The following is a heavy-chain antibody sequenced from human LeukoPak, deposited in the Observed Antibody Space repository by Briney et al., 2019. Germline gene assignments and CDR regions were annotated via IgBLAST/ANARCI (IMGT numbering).Heavy chain of an antibody. D-gene: IGHD3-10*01. Sequence: SQTLSLTCAISRDSVSSNSAAWNWIRQSPSRGLEWLGRTYYRSKWYNDYAVSVKSRITINPDTSKNQFSLQLNSVIPEDTAVYYCARDRPYYYGSGSYSRYYFDYWGQGTLVTVSS. V-gene: IGHV6-1*01. CDR2: TYYRSKWYN. CDR1: RDSVSSNSAA. J-gene: IGHJ4*02. CDR3: ARDRPYYYGSGSYSRYYFDY.